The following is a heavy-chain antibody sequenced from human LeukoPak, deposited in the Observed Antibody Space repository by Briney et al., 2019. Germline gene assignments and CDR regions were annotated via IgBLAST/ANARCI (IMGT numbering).Heavy chain of an antibody. J-gene: IGHJ6*02. CDR2: INHSGST. D-gene: IGHD5-18*01. Sequence: SETLSLTCAVYGGSFSGYYWSWIRQPPGKGLEWIGEINHSGSTNYNPSLKSRVTISVDTSKNQFSLKLSSVTAADTAVYYCARGGYSYGYYYYGMDVWGQGTTVTVSS. CDR1: GGSFSGYY. V-gene: IGHV4-34*01. CDR3: ARGGYSYGYYYYGMDV.